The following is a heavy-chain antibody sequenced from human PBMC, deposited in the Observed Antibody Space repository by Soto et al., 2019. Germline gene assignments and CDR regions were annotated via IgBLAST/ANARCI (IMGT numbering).Heavy chain of an antibody. V-gene: IGHV3-7*03. CDR2: IKQDGSEK. CDR1: GFTFSSYS. J-gene: IGHJ3*02. CDR3: ARVRSNWGRSHDAFDI. Sequence: GGSLRLSCAASGFTFSSYSMSWVRQAPGKGLEWVADIKQDGSEKYYVDSVKGRFTISRDNAKNSLYLQMNSLRAEDTAVYCCARVRSNWGRSHDAFDIWGQGTMVTVSS. D-gene: IGHD7-27*01.